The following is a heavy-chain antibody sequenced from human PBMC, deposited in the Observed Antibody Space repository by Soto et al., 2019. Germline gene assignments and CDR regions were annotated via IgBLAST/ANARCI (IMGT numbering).Heavy chain of an antibody. V-gene: IGHV1-3*01. CDR1: GYTFTSYA. Sequence: GVSVKVCCKASGYTFTSYAMHSVRQAPGQRLEWMGWINAGNGNTKYSQKVQGRVTITRDTSAGTAYMELSSLRSEDTAVYYCARPPEALLSFGELIPDYYYGMDVWGQGTTVTVSS. J-gene: IGHJ6*02. CDR3: ARPPEALLSFGELIPDYYYGMDV. CDR2: INAGNGNT. D-gene: IGHD3-10*01.